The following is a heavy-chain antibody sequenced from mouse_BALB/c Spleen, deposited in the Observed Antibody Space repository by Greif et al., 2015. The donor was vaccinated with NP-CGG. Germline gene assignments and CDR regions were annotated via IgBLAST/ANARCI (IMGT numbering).Heavy chain of an antibody. V-gene: IGHV6-6*02. CDR2: IRLKSNNYTT. J-gene: IGHJ3*01. Sequence: EVKLVESGGGLVQPGGSMKLSCVASGFTFSNYWMNWVRQSPEKGLEWVAEIRLKSNNYTTHYAESVKGRFTISRDDSKSRFYLQMNNLRVEDTGIYYCAGNYGSPFAYWGQGTLVTVSA. D-gene: IGHD1-1*01. CDR1: GFTFSNYW. CDR3: AGNYGSPFAY.